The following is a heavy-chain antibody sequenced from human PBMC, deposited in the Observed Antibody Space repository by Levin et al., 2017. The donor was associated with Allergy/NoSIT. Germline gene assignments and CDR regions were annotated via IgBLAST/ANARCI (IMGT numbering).Heavy chain of an antibody. D-gene: IGHD6-19*01. CDR1: GFTVSSTS. V-gene: IGHV3-66*04. Sequence: GGSLRLSCAASGFTVSSTSMSWVRQAPGKGLEWVSVIYSGGRTDYSDSVKGRFNISGDNSKNMLHLQMNGLRVEDTAVYFCARHSSGWSYYFDYWGQGILVTVSS. CDR2: IYSGGRT. J-gene: IGHJ4*02. CDR3: ARHSSGWSYYFDY.